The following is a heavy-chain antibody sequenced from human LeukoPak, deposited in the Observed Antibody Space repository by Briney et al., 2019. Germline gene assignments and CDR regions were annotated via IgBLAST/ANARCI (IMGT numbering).Heavy chain of an antibody. CDR3: ARGRNDFFEY. Sequence: GGSLRLSCAVSEFPVTSSFMSWVRQAPGKGLEWVSLIYTTGTTFYADSVRGRFTISRDKSKNTLFLQMNTLRAEDTAIYYCARGRNDFFEYWGQGTLVTVSP. CDR2: IYTTGTT. V-gene: IGHV3-53*01. CDR1: EFPVTSSF. J-gene: IGHJ4*02.